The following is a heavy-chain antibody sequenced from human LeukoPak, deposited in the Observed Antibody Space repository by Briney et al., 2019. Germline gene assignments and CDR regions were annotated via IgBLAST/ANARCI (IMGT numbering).Heavy chain of an antibody. V-gene: IGHV3-7*01. CDR3: ARGGSGSSKYWVF. J-gene: IGHJ4*02. CDR2: INGEGGDK. Sequence: GGSLRLSCAASDFTLSRYWMTWVRQAQGRGLEWVANINGEGGDKYYGDSVKGRLSISRENAENYLFLQMNNLRVEDSAVYYCARGGSGSSKYWVFWGQGTLVTVSS. CDR1: DFTLSRYW. D-gene: IGHD2-8*02.